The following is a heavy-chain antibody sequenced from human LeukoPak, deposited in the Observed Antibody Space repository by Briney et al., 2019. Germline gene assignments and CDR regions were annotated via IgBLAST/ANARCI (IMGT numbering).Heavy chain of an antibody. J-gene: IGHJ4*02. Sequence: GGSLRLSCAASGFTFSSYAMHWVRQAPGKGLEWVAVISYDGSNKYYADSVKGRFTISRDNSKNTLYLQMNSLRAGDTAVYYCARDGIVGATTKGIHYWGQGTLVTVSS. CDR3: ARDGIVGATTKGIHY. D-gene: IGHD1-26*01. CDR1: GFTFSSYA. V-gene: IGHV3-30-3*01. CDR2: ISYDGSNK.